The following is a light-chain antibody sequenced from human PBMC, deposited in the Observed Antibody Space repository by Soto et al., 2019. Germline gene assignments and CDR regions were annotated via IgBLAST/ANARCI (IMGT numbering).Light chain of an antibody. J-gene: IGLJ3*02. V-gene: IGLV2-11*01. Sequence: QSALTQPRSVSGSPGQSVTISCTGTSSDVGDYNYVSWSQQHPGKAPKLLIYAVNMRPSGVPDRFSGSQSGNTASLTISGLQAEDEADYSCCSYAGSYTWVFGGGTKLTVL. CDR3: CSYAGSYTWV. CDR1: SSDVGDYNY. CDR2: AVN.